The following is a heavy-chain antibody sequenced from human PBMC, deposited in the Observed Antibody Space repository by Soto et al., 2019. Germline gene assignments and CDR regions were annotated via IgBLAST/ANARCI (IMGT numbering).Heavy chain of an antibody. CDR3: ASWRAGYYYFDY. CDR2: DNTRDHRT. CDR1: GISLSNYA. J-gene: IGHJ4*02. Sequence: EVQLLESGGGVVQPGGSLRLACAVSGISLSNYAMTWVRHSPAKRLEWVAADNTRDHRTFYADAVESRFTISRDNGKNTLYLNLSSLTADDTGVYYCASWRAGYYYFDYWGQGRLVTGS. D-gene: IGHD2-15*01. V-gene: IGHV3-23*05.